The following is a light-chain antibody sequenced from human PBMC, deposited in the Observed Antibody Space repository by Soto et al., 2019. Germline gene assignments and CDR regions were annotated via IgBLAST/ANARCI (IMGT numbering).Light chain of an antibody. CDR2: SAS. Sequence: DIQMTQFPSSLSASVGDRVTITCRASQGIGNDLGWYQHKPGKAPKRLIFSASTLDSGVPSRFNGGGFGTEFTLTISSRQPEDFATYYCLHHYNYPLTLGGGTKVEIK. V-gene: IGKV1-17*01. CDR1: QGIGND. J-gene: IGKJ4*01. CDR3: LHHYNYPLT.